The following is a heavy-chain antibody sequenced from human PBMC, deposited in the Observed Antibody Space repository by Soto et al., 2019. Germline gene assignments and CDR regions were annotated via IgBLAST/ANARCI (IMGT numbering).Heavy chain of an antibody. D-gene: IGHD2-15*01. CDR1: GDSISGYY. J-gene: IGHJ4*02. Sequence: PSETLSLTCTVSGDSISGYYWSWIRQPPGKGLEWIGYIFYSGGANYSPSLKSRVIISVDTSKNQISLKVSSVTAADTAVYYCARHVTGYCSGGTCPYYFDYWGQGTLVTVSS. CDR3: ARHVTGYCSGGTCPYYFDY. CDR2: IFYSGGA. V-gene: IGHV4-59*08.